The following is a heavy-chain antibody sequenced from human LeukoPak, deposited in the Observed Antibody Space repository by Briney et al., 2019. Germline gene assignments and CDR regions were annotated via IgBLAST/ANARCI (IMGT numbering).Heavy chain of an antibody. CDR3: AKDEGDIVVVPAANY. J-gene: IGHJ4*02. CDR1: GFTFSSYA. Sequence: GGSLRLSCAASGFTFSSYAMSWVRQAPGKGLEWVSAISGSGGGTYYADSVKGRFTISRDNSKNTLYLQMNSLRAEDTAVYYCAKDEGDIVVVPAANYWGQGTLVTVSS. D-gene: IGHD2-2*01. CDR2: ISGSGGGT. V-gene: IGHV3-23*01.